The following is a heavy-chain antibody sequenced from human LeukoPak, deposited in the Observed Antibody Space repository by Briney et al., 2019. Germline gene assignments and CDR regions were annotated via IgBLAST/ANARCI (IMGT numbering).Heavy chain of an antibody. J-gene: IGHJ4*02. Sequence: GGSLRLSCAASGFSFSSYWMNWVRQAPGKGLEWVANIKQDGSEKNYVDSVKGRFTISRDNAKNSLFLQMNSLRADDTAVYYCAKAISPYCSGGSCYSGLFDYWGQGTLVTVSS. D-gene: IGHD2-15*01. CDR2: IKQDGSEK. V-gene: IGHV3-7*01. CDR3: AKAISPYCSGGSCYSGLFDY. CDR1: GFSFSSYW.